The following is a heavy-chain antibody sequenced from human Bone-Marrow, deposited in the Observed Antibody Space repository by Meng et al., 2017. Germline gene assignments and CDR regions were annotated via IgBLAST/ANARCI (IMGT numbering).Heavy chain of an antibody. CDR2: IKKDGSEK. CDR1: GFTFSSYW. D-gene: IGHD3-22*01. V-gene: IGHV3-7*01. Sequence: GESLKISCAASGFTFSSYWMSWVRQAPGKGLEWVANIKKDGSEKYYVDSVKGRFTISRDNAKKSLYLQMNSLRAEDTAVYYCARDSRVNYYDSSGPTVLYYGMDVWGQGTTVTVSS. CDR3: ARDSRVNYYDSSGPTVLYYGMDV. J-gene: IGHJ6*02.